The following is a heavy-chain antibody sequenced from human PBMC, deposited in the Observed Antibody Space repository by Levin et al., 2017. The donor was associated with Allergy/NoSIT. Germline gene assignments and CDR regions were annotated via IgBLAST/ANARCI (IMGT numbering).Heavy chain of an antibody. V-gene: IGHV3-74*01. D-gene: IGHD6-19*01. Sequence: GGSLRLSCAASGFTFSSYWMHWVRQAPGKGLVWVSRINSDGSSTSYADSVKGRFTISRDNAKNTLYLQMNSLRAEDTAVYYCARVPTGYSSGWYPGTFDYWGQGTLVTVSS. CDR3: ARVPTGYSSGWYPGTFDY. CDR2: INSDGSST. CDR1: GFTFSSYW. J-gene: IGHJ4*02.